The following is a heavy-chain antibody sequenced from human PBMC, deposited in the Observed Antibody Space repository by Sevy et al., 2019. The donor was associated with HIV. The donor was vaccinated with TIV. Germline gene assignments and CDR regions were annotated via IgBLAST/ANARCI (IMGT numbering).Heavy chain of an antibody. V-gene: IGHV4-39*01. Sequence: SETLSLTCTVSGGSIDSSSYYGGWIRQPPGKGLEWIGSISYIGSTYQNPSLKSRVTISVDASKKQFSLKLNSLTAADTAVYYCARHGGDFWRGYWHWGQGTVVTVSS. CDR3: ARHGGDFWRGYWH. CDR1: GGSIDSSSYY. J-gene: IGHJ1*01. D-gene: IGHD3-3*01. CDR2: ISYIGST.